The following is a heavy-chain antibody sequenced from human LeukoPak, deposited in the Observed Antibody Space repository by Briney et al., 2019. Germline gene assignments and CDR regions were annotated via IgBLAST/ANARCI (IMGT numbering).Heavy chain of an antibody. CDR3: AIRYGSGEKYYYYYYMDV. D-gene: IGHD3-10*01. J-gene: IGHJ6*03. CDR2: MNPNSGNT. Sequence: ASVKVSCKASGYTCTSYDINWVRQATGQGLEWMGWMNPNSGNTGYAQKFQGRVTMTRNTSISTAYMELSSLRSEDTAVYYCAIRYGSGEKYYYYYYMDVWGKGTTVTVSS. V-gene: IGHV1-8*01. CDR1: GYTCTSYD.